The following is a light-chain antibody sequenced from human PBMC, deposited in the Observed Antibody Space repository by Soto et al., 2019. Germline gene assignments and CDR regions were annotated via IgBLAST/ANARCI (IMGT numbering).Light chain of an antibody. J-gene: IGLJ1*01. CDR3: CSYAGSSYV. CDR1: SSDVGSYNL. Sequence: QSALTQPASVSGSPGQSITISCTGTSSDVGSYNLVSWYQQHPGKAPKLMIYEGSKRPSGGSNRFSGSKSGNTASLTISGLQAEDEADYYCCSYAGSSYVFGTGTKVTVL. CDR2: EGS. V-gene: IGLV2-23*01.